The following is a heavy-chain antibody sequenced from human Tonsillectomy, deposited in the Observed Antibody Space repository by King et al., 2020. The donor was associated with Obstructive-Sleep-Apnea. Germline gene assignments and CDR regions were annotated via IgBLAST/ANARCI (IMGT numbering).Heavy chain of an antibody. CDR3: ARGLWFGESNYFDF. CDR1: GFTFSSYA. J-gene: IGHJ4*02. Sequence: VQLVESGGGVVQPGRSLRLSCAASGFTFSSYAMHCVRQAPGKGLEWVAVISYDGSNKYFADSVKGRFTISRDNSKNTLYLQMNSLRVEDMAVYYCARGLWFGESNYFDFWGQGTLVTVSS. D-gene: IGHD3-10*01. V-gene: IGHV3-30*04. CDR2: ISYDGSNK.